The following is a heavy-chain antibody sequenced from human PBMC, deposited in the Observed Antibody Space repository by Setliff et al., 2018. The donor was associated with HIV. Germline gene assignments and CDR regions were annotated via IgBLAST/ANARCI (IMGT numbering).Heavy chain of an antibody. CDR2: ITHSGST. Sequence: SETLSLTCSVSGGSIRSYYWSWIRQPPGKGLEWIGEITHSGSTNYNPSLKSRVTISVDTSKNQFSLKLSSVTAADTAVYYCARGPTLSPPDGFSIWGQGTMVTVSS. CDR1: GGSIRSYY. J-gene: IGHJ3*02. V-gene: IGHV4-34*01. CDR3: ARGPTLSPPDGFSI.